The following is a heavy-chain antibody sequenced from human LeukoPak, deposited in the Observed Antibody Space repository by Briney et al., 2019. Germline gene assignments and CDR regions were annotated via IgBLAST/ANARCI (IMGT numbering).Heavy chain of an antibody. CDR1: GYTFTNYA. CDR2: ISAYNGNT. CDR3: ARLHSSGWPLDAFDI. D-gene: IGHD6-19*01. Sequence: ASVKVSCKASGYTFTNYAISWVRQAPGQGLEWMGWISAYNGNTKYAQKYQGRVTMTTDTSTSTAYMELRGLTSDDTAVYYCARLHSSGWPLDAFDIWGQGTTVTVSS. J-gene: IGHJ3*02. V-gene: IGHV1-18*01.